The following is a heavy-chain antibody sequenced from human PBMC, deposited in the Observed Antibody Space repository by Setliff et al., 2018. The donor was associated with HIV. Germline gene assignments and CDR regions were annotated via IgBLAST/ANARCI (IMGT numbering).Heavy chain of an antibody. CDR2: INPNSGDT. CDR3: ARGSTAVNYYYYYIDV. V-gene: IGHV1-2*06. D-gene: IGHD2-2*01. J-gene: IGHJ6*03. CDR1: GYTFTGYY. Sequence: GASVKVSCKASGYTFTGYYMHWVRQAPGQGLEWMGRINPNSGDTNYAQKFKGRVTMTRDTSISTAYMEVTRLRSGDTAVYYCARGSTAVNYYYYYIDVWGKGTTVTVSS.